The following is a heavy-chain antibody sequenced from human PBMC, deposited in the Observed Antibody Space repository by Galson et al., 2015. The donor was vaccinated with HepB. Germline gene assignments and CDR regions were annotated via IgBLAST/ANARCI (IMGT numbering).Heavy chain of an antibody. CDR3: ARVVVVAATDYYFDY. V-gene: IGHV3-74*01. CDR1: GFTFSSYW. CDR2: ISSEGSGA. J-gene: IGHJ4*02. Sequence: SLRLSCAASGFTFSSYWMSWVRQVPGKGLVWVSRISSEGSGASYADSVKGRFTISRDNAKNTLFLQMNSLRAEDTAIYYCARVVVVAATDYYFDYWGQGTQVTVSS. D-gene: IGHD2-15*01.